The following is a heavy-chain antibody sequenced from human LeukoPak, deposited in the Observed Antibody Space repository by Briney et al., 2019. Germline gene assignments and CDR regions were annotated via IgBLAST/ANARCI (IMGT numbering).Heavy chain of an antibody. Sequence: GGSLRLSCGASGFTFSTYAMHWVRQAPGKGLECVSVISYDGTKRDYADSVKGRFTISRDNSNDTLYLQMNSLRPEDTALYCCARVNTIFGVDIVSLGAEFEFWGQGTLVTVSS. CDR1: GFTFSTYA. J-gene: IGHJ4*02. D-gene: IGHD3-3*02. CDR2: ISYDGTKR. V-gene: IGHV3-30*03. CDR3: ARVNTIFGVDIVSLGAEFEF.